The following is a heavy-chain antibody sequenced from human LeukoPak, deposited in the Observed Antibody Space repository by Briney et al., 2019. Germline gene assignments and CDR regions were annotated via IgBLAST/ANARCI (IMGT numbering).Heavy chain of an antibody. CDR3: ARDGYSGSYDY. J-gene: IGHJ4*02. V-gene: IGHV1-18*01. Sequence: ASVKVSCKASGYTFTSYGISWVRQAPGQGLEWMGWISAYNGNTNYAQKLQGRVTMTRDTSTSTVYMELSSLRSEDTAVYYCARDGYSGSYDYWGQGTLVTVSS. CDR2: ISAYNGNT. CDR1: GYTFTSYG. D-gene: IGHD1-26*01.